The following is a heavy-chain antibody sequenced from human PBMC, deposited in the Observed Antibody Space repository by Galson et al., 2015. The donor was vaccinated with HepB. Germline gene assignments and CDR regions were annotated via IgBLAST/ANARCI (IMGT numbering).Heavy chain of an antibody. D-gene: IGHD3-22*01. V-gene: IGHV5-51*01. J-gene: IGHJ6*02. CDR2: IYPGDSDT. CDR1: GYSFTSYW. CDR3: ARLSGYYDSSGYEDYYYYGMDV. Sequence: QSGAEVTKPGESLKISCKGSGYSFTSYWIGWVRQMPGKGLKWMGIIYPGDSDTRYSPSFQGQVTISADKSISTAYLQWSSLKASDTAMYYCARLSGYYDSSGYEDYYYYGMDVWGQGTTVTVSS.